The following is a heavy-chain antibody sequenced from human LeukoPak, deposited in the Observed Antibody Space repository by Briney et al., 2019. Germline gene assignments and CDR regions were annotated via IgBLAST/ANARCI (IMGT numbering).Heavy chain of an antibody. V-gene: IGHV3-23*01. CDR1: GFTFSSYA. CDR3: AKAKWELLFRERYYFDY. J-gene: IGHJ4*02. D-gene: IGHD1-26*01. Sequence: GGSLRLSCAASGFTFSSYAMSWVRQAPGKGLEWVSAISGSGGSTYYADSVKGRFTISRDNSKNTLCLQMNSLRAEDTAVYYCAKAKWELLFRERYYFDYWGQGTLVTVSS. CDR2: ISGSGGST.